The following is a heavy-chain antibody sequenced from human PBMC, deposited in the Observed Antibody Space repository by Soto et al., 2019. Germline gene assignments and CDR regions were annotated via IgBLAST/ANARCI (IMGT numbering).Heavy chain of an antibody. J-gene: IGHJ4*02. CDR1: GFTFSNYA. CDR3: AGEPAYYYDSSGYSVPFGY. V-gene: IGHV3-30-3*01. CDR2: ISYDGSNK. Sequence: QVQLVESGGGVVQPGRSLRLSCAASGFTFSNYAMHWVRQAPGKGLEWVAVISYDGSNKYYADSVKGRFTISRDNSKNTLFLQMNSLRAEDTAVYYCAGEPAYYYDSSGYSVPFGYWGQGTLVTVSS. D-gene: IGHD3-22*01.